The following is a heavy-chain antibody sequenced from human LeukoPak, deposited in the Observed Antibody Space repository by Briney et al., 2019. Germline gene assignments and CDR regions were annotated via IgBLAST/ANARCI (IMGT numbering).Heavy chain of an antibody. CDR3: TRGRDTTGYFVY. CDR2: IDTNTGNP. V-gene: IGHV7-4-1*02. Sequence: ASVKVSCKASGYTFTNYTINWVLLAPGYGLEWMGWIDTNTGNPTYAQGFAGRFVFSLDTSVTTTYLQISSLKAEDTAVYFCTRGRDTTGYFVYWGQGTLVTVSS. CDR1: GYTFTNYT. D-gene: IGHD3-22*01. J-gene: IGHJ4*02.